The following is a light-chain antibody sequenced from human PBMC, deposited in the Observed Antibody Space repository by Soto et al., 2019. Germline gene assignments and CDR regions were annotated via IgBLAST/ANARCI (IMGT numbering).Light chain of an antibody. V-gene: IGKV1-27*01. CDR1: QDISNY. Sequence: DIQMTQSPSSLSASVGDRVTITCRASQDISNYLAWYHQKPGKVPKLLIYAASTLQSGVPSRFSGSGSGTDFTLTISSLQPEDVATYYFQKYNSAPQTFGPGTKVDLK. J-gene: IGKJ3*01. CDR3: QKYNSAPQT. CDR2: AAS.